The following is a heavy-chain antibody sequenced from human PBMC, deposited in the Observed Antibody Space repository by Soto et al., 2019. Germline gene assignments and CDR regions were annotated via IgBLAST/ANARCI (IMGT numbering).Heavy chain of an antibody. CDR2: IIPIFGTA. V-gene: IGHV1-69*13. CDR1: GGTFSSYA. J-gene: IGHJ5*02. CDR3: AEYYYDSSGYYYPAWFDP. Sequence: SVKVSCKASGGTFSSYAISWVRQAPGQGLEWMGGIIPIFGTANYAQKFQGRVTITADESTSTAYMELSSLRSEDTAVYYCAEYYYDSSGYYYPAWFDPWGQGTLVTVSS. D-gene: IGHD3-22*01.